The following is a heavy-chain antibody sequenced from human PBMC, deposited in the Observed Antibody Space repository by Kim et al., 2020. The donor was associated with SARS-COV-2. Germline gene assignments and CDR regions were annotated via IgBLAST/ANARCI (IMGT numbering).Heavy chain of an antibody. CDR2: ISATSDIT. CDR3: ASPSYSSGWYLVN. J-gene: IGHJ4*02. V-gene: IGHV3-23*01. CDR1: GFTFSNYA. Sequence: GGSLRLSCAASGFTFSNYAMSWVRQAPGKGLEWVSGISATSDITYYADSVRGRFTISRDNSKNTLYLQVDSLRAEDTAVYYCASPSYSSGWYLVNWGQGTLVTVSS. D-gene: IGHD6-19*01.